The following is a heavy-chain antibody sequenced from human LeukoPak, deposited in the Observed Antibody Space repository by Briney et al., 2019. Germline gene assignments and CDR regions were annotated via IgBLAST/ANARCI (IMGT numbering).Heavy chain of an antibody. CDR3: ARLDYDSSGSMYYFDY. CDR2: IYYSGGT. D-gene: IGHD3-22*01. V-gene: IGHV4-39*01. CDR1: GGSIYSSTFY. J-gene: IGHJ4*02. Sequence: SETLSLTCTVSGGSIYSSTFYCGWIRQPPGEGLEWIGNIYYSGGTYYNPSLKSRVTISVDTSRNQFSLKLSSVTAADTAVYYCARLDYDSSGSMYYFDYWGQGTLVAVSS.